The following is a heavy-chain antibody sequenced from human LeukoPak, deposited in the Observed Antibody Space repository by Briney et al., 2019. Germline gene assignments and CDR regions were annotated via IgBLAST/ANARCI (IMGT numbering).Heavy chain of an antibody. CDR3: ARDPDPHDYGDYEEGFWYYYAMDV. CDR1: GFTLSTYS. D-gene: IGHD4-17*01. CDR2: ITSSSSY. J-gene: IGHJ6*04. Sequence: GGSLRLSCAASGFTLSTYSMNWVRQAPGKGLECVSSITSSSSYYADSVKGRFTISRDNAKNSLFLQMNSLRAEDTAVYFCARDPDPHDYGDYEEGFWYYYAMDVWGKGATVTVSS. V-gene: IGHV3-21*01.